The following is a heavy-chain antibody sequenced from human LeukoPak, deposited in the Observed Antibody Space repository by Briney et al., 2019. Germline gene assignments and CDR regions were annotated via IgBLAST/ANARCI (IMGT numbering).Heavy chain of an antibody. V-gene: IGHV3-33*01. CDR2: IWSDGSQK. Sequence: QPGGSLRLSCAASGITFNKNTFHWVRQAPGKGLEWVAVIWSDGSQKYYADSVKGRFTISRDNSKNTLNLQMNSLRVEDTAVYYCARAWTGDYWGQGTLVTVSS. CDR1: GITFNKNT. CDR3: ARAWTGDY. J-gene: IGHJ4*02. D-gene: IGHD3/OR15-3a*01.